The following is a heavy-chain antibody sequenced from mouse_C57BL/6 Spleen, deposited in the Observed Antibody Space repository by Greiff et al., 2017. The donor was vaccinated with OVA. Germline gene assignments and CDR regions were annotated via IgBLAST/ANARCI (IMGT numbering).Heavy chain of an antibody. D-gene: IGHD4-1*01. Sequence: QVQLQQPGAELVMPGASVKLSCKASGYTFTSYWMHWVKQRPGQGLEWIGEIDPSASYTNYNQKFKGKSTLTVDKSSSTAYMQLSSLTSEDSAVYYCARSLANWDGYFDYWGQGTTLTVSS. CDR3: ARSLANWDGYFDY. V-gene: IGHV1-69*01. J-gene: IGHJ2*01. CDR2: IDPSASYT. CDR1: GYTFTSYW.